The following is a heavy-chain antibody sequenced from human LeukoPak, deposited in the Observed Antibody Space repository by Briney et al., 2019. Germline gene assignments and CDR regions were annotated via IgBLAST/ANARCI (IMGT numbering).Heavy chain of an antibody. V-gene: IGHV3-15*01. D-gene: IGHD5-18*01. CDR3: STPGYSYALF. CDR1: GFTFSNAW. J-gene: IGHJ4*02. CDR2: IKSNSDGGTT. Sequence: GGSLRLSCAASGFTFSNAWMSWVRQAPGKGLEWVGRIKSNSDGGTTDYAAPVKGRFTILRDDSKNTLYLQMNSLTTDDTAVYYCSTPGYSYALFWGQGTLVTVSS.